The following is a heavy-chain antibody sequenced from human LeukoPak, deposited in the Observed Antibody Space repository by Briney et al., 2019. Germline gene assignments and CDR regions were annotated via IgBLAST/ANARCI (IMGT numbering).Heavy chain of an antibody. CDR2: ISGYNGNT. Sequence: GASVKVSCKASGYTFTDYGISWVRQAPGQGLEWMGWISGYNGNTNYAQKDQDRVTMTTDTSTSTAYMELRSLRSEDTAVYFRAAADYYDSSGYYPYAFHIWGQGTMVTVSS. V-gene: IGHV1-18*01. CDR3: AAADYYDSSGYYPYAFHI. J-gene: IGHJ3*02. D-gene: IGHD3-22*01. CDR1: GYTFTDYG.